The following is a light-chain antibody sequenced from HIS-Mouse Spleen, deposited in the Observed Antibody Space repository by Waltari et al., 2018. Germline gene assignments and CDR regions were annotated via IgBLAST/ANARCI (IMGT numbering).Light chain of an antibody. J-gene: IGLJ3*02. V-gene: IGLV1-47*01. CDR1: SSNIGSNY. Sequence: QSVLTQSPSASGTPGQRVTISCSGSSSNIGSNYVYWYQQLPGTAPKLRTYRNKQRASGGADRFSGSKSGTSASLAISGLRSEDEADYYCAAWDDSLSGRVFGGGTKLTVL. CDR3: AAWDDSLSGRV. CDR2: RNK.